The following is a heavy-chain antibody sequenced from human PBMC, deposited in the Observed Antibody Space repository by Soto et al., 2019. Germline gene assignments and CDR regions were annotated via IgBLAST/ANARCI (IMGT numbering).Heavy chain of an antibody. CDR3: ASQGYCSGGSCNKGDYYFDY. V-gene: IGHV3-33*01. CDR2: IWYDGSNK. Sequence: GGSLRLSCAASGFTFSSYVMLWVRPAPGKRLGRVAVIWYDGSNKYYADSVKGRFTISRDNSKNTLYLQMNSLRAEDTAVYHCASQGYCSGGSCNKGDYYFDYWGQGTLVTVSS. D-gene: IGHD2-15*01. J-gene: IGHJ4*02. CDR1: GFTFSSYV.